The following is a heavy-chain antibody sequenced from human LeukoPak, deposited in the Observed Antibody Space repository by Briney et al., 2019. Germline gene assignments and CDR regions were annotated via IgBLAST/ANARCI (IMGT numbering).Heavy chain of an antibody. CDR1: GYTFTNYY. CDR2: INPSGGST. V-gene: IGHV1-46*01. CDR3: ARLSGSYFYFQH. J-gene: IGHJ1*01. D-gene: IGHD1-26*01. Sequence: GASVKVSCKASGYTFTNYYMHWVRQAPGQGLEWMGIINPSGGSTTYAQKFQDRVTMTRDTSTSTVYMELSSLKSEDTAVYYCARLSGSYFYFQHWGQGTLVTVSS.